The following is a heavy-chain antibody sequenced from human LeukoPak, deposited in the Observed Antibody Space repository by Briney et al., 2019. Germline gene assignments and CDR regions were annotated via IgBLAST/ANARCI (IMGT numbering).Heavy chain of an antibody. J-gene: IGHJ3*02. CDR3: AKAWSRSYYSSAFDI. D-gene: IGHD1-26*01. V-gene: IGHV3-23*01. CDR2: ISGSGDRT. Sequence: GGSLRLSCAASGFTFNNYAMSWFRQTPGKGLEWVSAISGSGDRTYYAESVKGRFSISRDNSKNTLYLQMHSLRAEDTAVYYCAKAWSRSYYSSAFDIWGQGTMVTVSS. CDR1: GFTFNNYA.